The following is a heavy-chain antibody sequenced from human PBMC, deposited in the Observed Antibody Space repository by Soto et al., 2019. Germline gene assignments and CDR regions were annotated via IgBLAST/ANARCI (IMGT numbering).Heavy chain of an antibody. D-gene: IGHD2-15*01. Sequence: SETLSLTCNVTCDSIKTHYWSWIRQAPGKGLEWIGYIYYSGSTLYNPSLKRRVTISADTSITTVYMSLTGLKSDDTAVYYCARDLAKGGGSAGFDYWGQGTLVTVSS. J-gene: IGHJ4*02. CDR1: CDSIKTHY. V-gene: IGHV4-59*11. CDR2: IYYSGST. CDR3: ARDLAKGGGSAGFDY.